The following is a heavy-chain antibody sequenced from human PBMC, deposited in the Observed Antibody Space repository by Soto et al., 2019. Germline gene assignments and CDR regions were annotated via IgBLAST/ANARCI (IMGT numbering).Heavy chain of an antibody. J-gene: IGHJ4*02. V-gene: IGHV5-51*01. Sequence: GGSLRISCKGSGYNFNNYWIGWVRQMSGKGLEWMGIIYPGDSDTRYNPSFRGQVTISVDKSISTAYLQWNSLKASDTAVYYCARPYSPGWGQGTLVIVSS. CDR2: IYPGDSDT. D-gene: IGHD2-15*01. CDR3: ARPYSPG. CDR1: GYNFNNYW.